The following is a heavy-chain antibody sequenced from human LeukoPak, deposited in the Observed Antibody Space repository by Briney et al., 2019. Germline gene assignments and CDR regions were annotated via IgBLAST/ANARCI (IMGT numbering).Heavy chain of an antibody. CDR3: AKSTTAAVGKDYCYAMDD. J-gene: IGHJ6*02. CDR1: GFTFSSYG. V-gene: IGHV3-30*18. D-gene: IGHD6-13*01. Sequence: PGGSLRLSCAASGFTFSSYGMHWVCQAPGKGLEWVAVVSFDGTNKYYADSVKGRFTISRDNSKNTLHLQMHSLRGEDTAVYYCAKSTTAAVGKDYCYAMDDWGQGTTVTVSS. CDR2: VSFDGTNK.